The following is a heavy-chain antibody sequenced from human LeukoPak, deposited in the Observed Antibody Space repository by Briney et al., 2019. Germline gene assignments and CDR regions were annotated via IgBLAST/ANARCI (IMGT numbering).Heavy chain of an antibody. CDR1: GXTISRYY. CDR3: ARDRRRDLLHAFDI. D-gene: IGHD1-26*01. V-gene: IGHV4-59*01. J-gene: IGHJ3*02. CDR2: IDYSGST. Sequence: SETLSLTCTVSGXTISRYYWSWIRQPPGKRREWIAYIDYSGSTNYNPSLKSRLTISLDASKNQFSLKLSSVTAADTAVYYCARDRRRDLLHAFDIWGQGTMVTVSS.